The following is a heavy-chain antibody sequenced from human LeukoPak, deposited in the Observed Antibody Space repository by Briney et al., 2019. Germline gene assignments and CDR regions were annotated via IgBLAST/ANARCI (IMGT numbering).Heavy chain of an antibody. V-gene: IGHV3-7*01. J-gene: IGHJ4*02. CDR3: GRGDPDF. Sequence: GGSLCLSCEVSGFNFAAFWMNWVRQAPGKGLEWVANKKFDGSAKYYVDSVRGRFTISRDNTKNTLYLQMSSLRADDTAVYYCGRGDPDFWGQGTLVTVSS. CDR1: GFNFAAFW. CDR2: KKFDGSAK.